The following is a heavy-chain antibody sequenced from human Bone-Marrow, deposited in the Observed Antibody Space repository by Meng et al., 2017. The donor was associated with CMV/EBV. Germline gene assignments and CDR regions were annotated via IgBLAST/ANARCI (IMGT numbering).Heavy chain of an antibody. CDR2: IKQDGSEK. V-gene: IGHV3-7*01. J-gene: IGHJ6*02. CDR1: GFTFSSYW. CDR3: ARVGRGILTGYYLVNYGMDV. D-gene: IGHD3-9*01. Sequence: GESLKISCAASGFTFSSYWMSWVRQAPGKGLEWVANIKQDGSEKYYVDSVKGRFTISRDNAKNSLYLQMNSLRAEDTAVYYCARVGRGILTGYYLVNYGMDVWGQGTTVTGSS.